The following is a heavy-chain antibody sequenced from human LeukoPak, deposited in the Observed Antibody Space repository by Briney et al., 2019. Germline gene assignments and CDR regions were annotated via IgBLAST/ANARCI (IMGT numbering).Heavy chain of an antibody. CDR1: GLTLSSYT. V-gene: IGHV3-48*04. CDR3: ARGPPLFDP. CDR2: IDLSGSTL. Sequence: GGSLRLSCAASGLTLSSYTMNWVRQAPGKGLEWVSYIDLSGSTLYYVDSVKGRFTISRDNAKNSLYLQMNSLRAEDTAVYYCARGPPLFDPWGQGTLVAVSS. J-gene: IGHJ5*02.